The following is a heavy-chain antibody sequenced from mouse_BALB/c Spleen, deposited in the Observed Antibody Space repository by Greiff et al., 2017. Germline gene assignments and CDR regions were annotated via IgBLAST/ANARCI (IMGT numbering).Heavy chain of an antibody. Sequence: VQLQQSGAELVRSGASVKLSCTASGFNITDYYMHWVKQRPEQGLEWIGWIDPGNGDTEYAPKFQGKATMTADTSSNTAYLQLSSLTSEDTAVYYCSASYYYGSSYVWLAYWGQGTLVTVSA. CDR3: SASYYYGSSYVWLAY. V-gene: IGHV14-4*02. CDR1: GFNITDYY. CDR2: IDPGNGDT. J-gene: IGHJ3*01. D-gene: IGHD1-1*01.